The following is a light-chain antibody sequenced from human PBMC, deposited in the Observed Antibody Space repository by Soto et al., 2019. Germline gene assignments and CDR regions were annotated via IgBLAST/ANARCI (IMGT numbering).Light chain of an antibody. CDR2: DAS. J-gene: IGKJ5*01. CDR1: QELSND. V-gene: IGKV1-33*01. CDR3: QQYSHLIT. Sequence: EIRMTQSASSLCACVGDGVSIXCQASQELSNDLTWLQQSVGEAPKRLIYDASNLKTGVTSKFSGSGYGKDFNFTISSLQPEDIATYECQQYSHLITFGQGTRLEIK.